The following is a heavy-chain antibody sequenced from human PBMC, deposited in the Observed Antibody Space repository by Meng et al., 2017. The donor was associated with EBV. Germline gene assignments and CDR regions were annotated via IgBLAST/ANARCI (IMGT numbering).Heavy chain of an antibody. CDR2: IYWDDDK. Sequence: QITLQGSGPTLVQPTQTLTLSCTFSGFSLSTRGVGVGWIRQPPGKALEWLALIYWDDDKRYSPSLKSRLTITKDTSKNQVVLTMTNMDPVDAATYYCAHIIAARPFDYWGQGTLVTVSS. CDR1: GFSLSTRGVG. D-gene: IGHD6-6*01. V-gene: IGHV2-5*02. J-gene: IGHJ4*02. CDR3: AHIIAARPFDY.